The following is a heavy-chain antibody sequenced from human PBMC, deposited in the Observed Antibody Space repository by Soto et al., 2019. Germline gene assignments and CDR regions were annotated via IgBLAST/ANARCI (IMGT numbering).Heavy chain of an antibody. CDR1: GFTFSSYG. J-gene: IGHJ4*02. V-gene: IGHV3-30*18. CDR3: AKDEITMVRGVPAPLSDY. D-gene: IGHD3-10*01. Sequence: QVQLVESGGGVDQPGRSLRLSCAASGFTFSSYGMHWVRQAPGKGLEWVAVISYNGSNKYYADSVKGRFTISRDNSKNTLYLKMNSLRAEDTAVYYCAKDEITMVRGVPAPLSDYWGQGTLVTVSS. CDR2: ISYNGSNK.